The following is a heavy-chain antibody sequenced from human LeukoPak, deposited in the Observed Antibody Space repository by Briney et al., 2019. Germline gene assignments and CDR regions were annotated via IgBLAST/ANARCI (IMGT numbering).Heavy chain of an antibody. Sequence: PSETLSLTCAVSGGSISRSGYSWSWIRQPPGKGLDWIAYIYYTGSTYYNPSLKSRVTISLDTSKNQFSLKLTSVTAADTAVYYCARGGDSSGYEGRFDPWGQGTLVTVSS. CDR3: ARGGDSSGYEGRFDP. D-gene: IGHD3-22*01. CDR1: GGSISRSGYS. V-gene: IGHV4-30-4*07. CDR2: IYYTGST. J-gene: IGHJ5*02.